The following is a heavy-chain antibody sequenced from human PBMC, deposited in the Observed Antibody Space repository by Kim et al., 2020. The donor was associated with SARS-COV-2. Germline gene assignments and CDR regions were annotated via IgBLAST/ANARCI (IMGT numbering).Heavy chain of an antibody. Sequence: GGSLRLSCAASGFTFSNAWMSWVRQAPGKGLEWVGRIKSKTDGGTTDYAAPVKGRFTISRDDSKNTLYLQMNSLKTEDTAVYYCTTDTPPFRYFDWLLPYYFDYGGQGTLVTVSS. V-gene: IGHV3-15*01. CDR3: TTDTPPFRYFDWLLPYYFDY. D-gene: IGHD3-9*01. CDR1: GFTFSNAW. J-gene: IGHJ4*02. CDR2: IKSKTDGGTT.